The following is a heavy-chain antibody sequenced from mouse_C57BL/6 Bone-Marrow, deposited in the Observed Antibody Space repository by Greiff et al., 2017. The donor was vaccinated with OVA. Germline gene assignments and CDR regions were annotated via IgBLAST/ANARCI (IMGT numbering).Heavy chain of an antibody. J-gene: IGHJ4*01. V-gene: IGHV7-3*01. CDR2: IRNKANGYTT. Sequence: EVKLMESGGGLVQPGGSLSLSCAASGFTFTASYMSWVRQPPGKALEWLGFIRNKANGYTTEYSASVKGRFTISRDNSQSILYLQMNARRAEDSATYYCARNSNLDYWGQGTSVTVSS. CDR3: ARNSNLDY. D-gene: IGHD2-1*01. CDR1: GFTFTASY.